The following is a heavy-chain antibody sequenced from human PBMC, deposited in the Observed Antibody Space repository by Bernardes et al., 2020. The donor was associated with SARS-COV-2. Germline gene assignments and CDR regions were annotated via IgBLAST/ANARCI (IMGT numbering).Heavy chain of an antibody. CDR2: FDPQYGDP. J-gene: IGHJ4*02. Sequence: AGLKVTCKVSGNSLTEASIYWVRQAPGKGLEWMGSFDPQYGDPIYAQKFQGRITMTEDTSTDTAYMELSGLRSEDTAVYYCATDSISGIVIMAWVYWGQGTLVTVSS. CDR1: GNSLTEAS. V-gene: IGHV1-24*01. CDR3: ATDSISGIVIMAWVY. D-gene: IGHD3-3*01.